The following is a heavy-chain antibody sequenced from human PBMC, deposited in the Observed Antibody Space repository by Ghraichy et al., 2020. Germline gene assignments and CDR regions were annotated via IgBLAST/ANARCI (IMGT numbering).Heavy chain of an antibody. CDR1: GYTFTSYD. Sequence: ASVKVSCKASGYTFTSYDINWVRQATGQGLEWMGWMNPNSGNTGYAQKFQGRVTITRNTSISTAYMELSSLRSEDTAVYYCARDPNPLRMDVWGQGTTVTVSS. CDR3: ARDPNPLRMDV. D-gene: IGHD3-16*02. CDR2: MNPNSGNT. V-gene: IGHV1-8*03. J-gene: IGHJ6*02.